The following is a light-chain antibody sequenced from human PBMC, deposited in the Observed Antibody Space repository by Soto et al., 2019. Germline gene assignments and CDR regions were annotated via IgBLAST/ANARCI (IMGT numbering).Light chain of an antibody. CDR3: QQHNGY. V-gene: IGKV1-5*01. CDR1: QTISTW. Sequence: DIQMTQSPSTLSVSVGDRVTITCRAIQTISTWLAWYQQKPGKAPKVLIYDASSLESGVPSRFSGSGSGTEFTLTISSLQPDDFATYYCQQHNGYFGQGTKLEIK. CDR2: DAS. J-gene: IGKJ2*01.